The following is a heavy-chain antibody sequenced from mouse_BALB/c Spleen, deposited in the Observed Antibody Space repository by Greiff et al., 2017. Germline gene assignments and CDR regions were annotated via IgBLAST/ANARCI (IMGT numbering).Heavy chain of an antibody. CDR2: FRNKANGYTT. CDR1: GFTFTDYY. CDR3: ARDGYPDY. J-gene: IGHJ2*01. V-gene: IGHV7-3*02. Sequence: EVKLVESGGGLVQPGGSLRLSCATSGFTFTDYYMSWVRQPPGKALEWLGFFRNKANGYTTEYSASVKGRFTISRDNSQSILYLQMNTLRAEDSATYYCARDGYPDYWGQGTTLTVSS. D-gene: IGHD2-2*01.